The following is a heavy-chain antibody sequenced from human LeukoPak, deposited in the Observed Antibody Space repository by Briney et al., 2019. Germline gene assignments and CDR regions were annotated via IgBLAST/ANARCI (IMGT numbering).Heavy chain of an antibody. CDR1: GGTFSSYA. D-gene: IGHD3-22*01. CDR2: IIPIFGTA. V-gene: IGHV1-69*05. CDR3: ARGPSYYYDSSGYDSPFDY. J-gene: IGHJ4*02. Sequence: ASVKVSCKASGGTFSSYAISWVRQAPGQGLEWMGRIIPIFGTANYAQKFQGRVTITTDESTSTAYMELSSLRSEDTAVYYCARGPSYYYDSSGYDSPFDYWGQGTPVTVSS.